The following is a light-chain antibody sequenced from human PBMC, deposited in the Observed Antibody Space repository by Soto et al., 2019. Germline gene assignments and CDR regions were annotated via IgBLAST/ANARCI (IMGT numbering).Light chain of an antibody. V-gene: IGKV1-5*03. Sequence: DIQMTQSPSTLSASVGDRVTITCRASQSISSWLPWYQQKPGKAPKLLIYKASSLESGVPSRFSGGGSATEFTLTISSLQPDDFATYYCQQYNSYSYTFGQGTKLEIK. CDR3: QQYNSYSYT. CDR1: QSISSW. CDR2: KAS. J-gene: IGKJ2*01.